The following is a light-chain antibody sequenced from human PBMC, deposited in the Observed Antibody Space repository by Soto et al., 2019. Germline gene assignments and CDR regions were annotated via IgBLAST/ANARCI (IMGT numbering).Light chain of an antibody. J-gene: IGLJ1*01. CDR2: EVS. CDR1: SSDVGNYNL. CDR3: CSYAGDSPYV. V-gene: IGLV2-23*02. Sequence: QPVLTQPASVSGSPGQSITISCTGTSSDVGNYNLVSWYQHHPGKAPKLMIYEVSKRPSGVSNRFSGSKSGNTASLTISGLQAEDEADYYCCSYAGDSPYVFGTGTKVTVL.